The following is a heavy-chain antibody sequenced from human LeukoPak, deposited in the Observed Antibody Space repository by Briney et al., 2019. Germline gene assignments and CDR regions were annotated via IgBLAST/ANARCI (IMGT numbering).Heavy chain of an antibody. J-gene: IGHJ6*03. CDR1: GFTFSSYG. D-gene: IGHD6-13*01. Sequence: PRGSLRLSCAASGFTFSSYGMSWVRQAPGKGLEWVANIKQDGSEKYYVDSVKGRFTISRDNAKNSLYLQMNSLRAEDTAVYYCARVAAAGIYYYYYMDVWGKGTTVTVSS. CDR3: ARVAAAGIYYYYYMDV. V-gene: IGHV3-7*01. CDR2: IKQDGSEK.